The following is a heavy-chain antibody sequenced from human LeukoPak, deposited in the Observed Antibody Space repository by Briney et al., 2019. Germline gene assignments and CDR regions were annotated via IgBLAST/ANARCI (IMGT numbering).Heavy chain of an antibody. D-gene: IGHD1-26*01. J-gene: IGHJ4*02. V-gene: IGHV4-4*07. CDR3: ARENSGSYGEFDY. Sequence: SETLSLTCTVSGGSISSYYWSWIRRPAGKGLEWIGRIYTSGSTNYNASLKSRVSMSVDTSKNQFSLKLSSVTAADTAVFYCARENSGSYGEFDYWGQGTLVTVSS. CDR1: GGSISSYY. CDR2: IYTSGST.